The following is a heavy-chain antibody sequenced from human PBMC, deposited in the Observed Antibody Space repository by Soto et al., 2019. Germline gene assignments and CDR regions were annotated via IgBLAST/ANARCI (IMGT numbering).Heavy chain of an antibody. J-gene: IGHJ4*02. CDR1: GFTFSSYS. CDR2: ISSSSSTI. D-gene: IGHD6-19*01. CDR3: AKEGEYSGGWDNFDF. V-gene: IGHV3-48*01. Sequence: GGSLRLSCSASGFTFSSYSMNWVRQAPGKGLEWVSYISSSSSTIYYADSVKGRFTISRDNAKNSLYLQMNSLRAEDTAVYYCAKEGEYSGGWDNFDFWGQGTPVTVSS.